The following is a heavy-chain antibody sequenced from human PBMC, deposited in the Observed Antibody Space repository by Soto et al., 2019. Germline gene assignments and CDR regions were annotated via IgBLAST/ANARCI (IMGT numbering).Heavy chain of an antibody. Sequence: QVQLVQSGAEVKKPGASVKVSCKASGYTFTSYDINWVRQATGQGLEWMGWMNPNSGNTGYAQKFQGRVTMTRNTSISTAYMELSSRRSEDTAVYYCARGRGGMVRGVIRTYYFDYWGQGTLVTVSS. V-gene: IGHV1-8*01. CDR3: ARGRGGMVRGVIRTYYFDY. J-gene: IGHJ4*02. CDR2: MNPNSGNT. D-gene: IGHD3-10*01. CDR1: GYTFTSYD.